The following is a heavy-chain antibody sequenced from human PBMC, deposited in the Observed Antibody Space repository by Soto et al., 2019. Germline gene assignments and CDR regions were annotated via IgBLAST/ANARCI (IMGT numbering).Heavy chain of an antibody. Sequence: ESGGGVVQPGRSLRLSCAASGFTFSSYGMHWVRQAPGKGLEWVAVISYDGSNKYYADSVKGRFTISRDNSKNTLYLQMNSLRAEDTAVYYCAKDHKGPWGNYFDYWGQGTLVTVSS. CDR1: GFTFSSYG. V-gene: IGHV3-30*18. CDR2: ISYDGSNK. J-gene: IGHJ4*02. D-gene: IGHD3-16*01. CDR3: AKDHKGPWGNYFDY.